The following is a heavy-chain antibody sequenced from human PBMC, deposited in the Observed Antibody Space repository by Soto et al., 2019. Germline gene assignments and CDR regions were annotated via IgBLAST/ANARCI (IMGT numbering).Heavy chain of an antibody. Sequence: SETLSLTCTVSGGSISSGDYYWSWSRQPPGKGLEWIGYIYYSGSTYYNPSLKSRVTISVDTSKNQFSLKLSSVTAADTAVYYCARDSPGDGYGMDVWGQGTTVTVSS. J-gene: IGHJ6*02. CDR3: ARDSPGDGYGMDV. V-gene: IGHV4-30-4*01. D-gene: IGHD3-10*01. CDR1: GGSISSGDYY. CDR2: IYYSGST.